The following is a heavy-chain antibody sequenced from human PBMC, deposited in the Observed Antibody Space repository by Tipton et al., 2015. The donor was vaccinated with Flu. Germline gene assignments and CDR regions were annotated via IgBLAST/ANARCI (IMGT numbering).Heavy chain of an antibody. Sequence: TLSLTCTVSGGPMSSFYWTWIRQPAGKGLEWIGYIYYSGSTNYNPSLKSRVTISVDTSKNQFSLKLSSVTAADTAVYYCARRKTVTTRLTYFDYWGQGTLVTVSS. D-gene: IGHD4-17*01. CDR1: GGPMSSFY. CDR3: ARRKTVTTRLTYFDY. CDR2: IYYSGST. J-gene: IGHJ4*02. V-gene: IGHV4-59*08.